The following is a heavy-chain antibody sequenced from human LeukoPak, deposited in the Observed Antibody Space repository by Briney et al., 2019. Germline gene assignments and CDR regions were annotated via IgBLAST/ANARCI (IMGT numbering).Heavy chain of an antibody. J-gene: IGHJ4*01. D-gene: IGHD3-16*01. V-gene: IGHV3-48*03. CDR3: PSWGIIRVYYQDAFKI. Sequence: GGSLRLSCAASGFTFSSYEMNWVRQAPGKGLEWVSYISSSGSTIYYADSVKGRFTISRDNAKNSLYLQMNSLRAEDTAVYYCPSWGIIRVYYQDAFKIWGQEPWSPSPQ. CDR1: GFTFSSYE. CDR2: ISSSGSTI.